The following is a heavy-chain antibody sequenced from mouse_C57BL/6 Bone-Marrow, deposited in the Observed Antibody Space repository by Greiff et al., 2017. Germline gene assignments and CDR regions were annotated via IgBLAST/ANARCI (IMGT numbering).Heavy chain of an antibody. D-gene: IGHD1-1*01. CDR2: IDPSDSYT. V-gene: IGHV1-69*01. Sequence: QVQLQQPGAELVMPGASVKLSCKASGYTFTSYWMHWVKQRPGQGLEWIGEIDPSDSYTNYNQKFKGKSTLTVDKSSSTAYMQLSSLTSEDSAVYYCAREDYGISFAYWGQGTLVIVSA. CDR3: AREDYGISFAY. J-gene: IGHJ3*01. CDR1: GYTFTSYW.